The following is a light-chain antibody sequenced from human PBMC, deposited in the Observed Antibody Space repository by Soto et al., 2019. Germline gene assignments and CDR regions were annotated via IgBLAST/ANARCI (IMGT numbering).Light chain of an antibody. V-gene: IGKV3-20*01. CDR3: QQYGSSPWT. CDR2: GAS. CDR1: QSISSSY. Sequence: EIVLTQSPGTLSLSPGERATLSCRASQSISSSYLAWYQQKPGQAPRLLIYGASSRATGIPDRFSGSGSGTGFTLTISRVEPEDFAVYYCQQYGSSPWTLGQGTRVEVK. J-gene: IGKJ1*01.